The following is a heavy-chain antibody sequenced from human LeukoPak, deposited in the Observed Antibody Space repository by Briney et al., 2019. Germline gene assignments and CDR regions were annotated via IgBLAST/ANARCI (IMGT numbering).Heavy chain of an antibody. J-gene: IGHJ6*02. CDR2: ISSSGSTI. D-gene: IGHD6-13*01. CDR3: ARDSDPPYSTTWVYYYGMDV. Sequence: GGSLRLSCAASGFTFSDYYMSWIRQAPGKGLEWVSYISSSGSTIYYADSVKGRFTISRDNAKNSLYLQMNSLRAEDTAVYYCARDSDPPYSTTWVYYYGMDVWGQGTTVTVSS. CDR1: GFTFSDYY. V-gene: IGHV3-11*04.